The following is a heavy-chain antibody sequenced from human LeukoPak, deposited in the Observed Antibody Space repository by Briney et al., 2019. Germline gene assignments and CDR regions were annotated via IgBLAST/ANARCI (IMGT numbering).Heavy chain of an antibody. J-gene: IGHJ6*04. CDR3: VSQTMVRGVPPTHYYYYGMDV. CDR1: GFTFSSYS. D-gene: IGHD3-10*01. V-gene: IGHV3-21*01. CDR2: ISNSSSYI. Sequence: PGGSLRLSCAASGFTFSSYSMNWVRQAPGKGLEWVSSISNSSSYIYYADSVKGRFTISRDNAKNSLYLQMNSLRAEDTAVYYCVSQTMVRGVPPTHYYYYGMDVWGKGTAVTVSS.